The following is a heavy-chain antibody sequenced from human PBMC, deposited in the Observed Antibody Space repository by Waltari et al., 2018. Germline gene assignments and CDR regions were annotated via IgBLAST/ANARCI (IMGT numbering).Heavy chain of an antibody. CDR1: GFSLRNARMG. Sequence: QVTLKESGPVLVKPTETLTLTCTVSGFSLRNARMGVSWIRQPPGKALEWLAHIFSNDEKSYSTSLKSRLTISKDTSKSQVVLTMTNMDPVDTATYYCARAYCSSTSCYPDLRWFDPWGQGTLVTVSS. CDR2: IFSNDEK. D-gene: IGHD2-2*01. CDR3: ARAYCSSTSCYPDLRWFDP. V-gene: IGHV2-26*01. J-gene: IGHJ5*02.